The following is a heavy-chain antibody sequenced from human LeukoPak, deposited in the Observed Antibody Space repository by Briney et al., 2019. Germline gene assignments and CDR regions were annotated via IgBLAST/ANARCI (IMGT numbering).Heavy chain of an antibody. D-gene: IGHD1-26*01. CDR3: ARDLKSGSYYGLCAFDI. J-gene: IGHJ3*02. V-gene: IGHV1-18*01. Sequence: ASVKVSCKASGYTFTSYGISWVRQAPGQGLEWMGWISAYNGNTNYAQKLQGRVTMTTDTSTSTAYMELRSLRSDDTAVYYCARDLKSGSYYGLCAFDIWGQGTMVTVSS. CDR2: ISAYNGNT. CDR1: GYTFTSYG.